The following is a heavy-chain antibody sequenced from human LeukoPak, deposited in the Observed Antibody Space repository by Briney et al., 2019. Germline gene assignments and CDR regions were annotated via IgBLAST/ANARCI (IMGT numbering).Heavy chain of an antibody. V-gene: IGHV4-4*02. Sequence: PSGTLSLTCAVSGASIISINWWSWVRQPPGKGLEGIGEVYHSGSTNYNPSLKSRVTMSIDKSKNQFSLNLSSVTAADTAVYYCLYGGNSGDWVYWGQGTLVTVSS. CDR2: VYHSGST. CDR1: GASIISINW. D-gene: IGHD4-23*01. CDR3: LYGGNSGDWVY. J-gene: IGHJ4*02.